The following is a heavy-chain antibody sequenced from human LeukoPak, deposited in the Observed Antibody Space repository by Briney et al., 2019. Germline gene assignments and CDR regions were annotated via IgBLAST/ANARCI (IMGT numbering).Heavy chain of an antibody. CDR1: GFTVSSNF. V-gene: IGHV3-66*01. Sequence: WGSLRLSCAASGFTVSSNFMSWVRQAPGKGLEWVLVFYSGGSTYYADSVKGRFTISRDNSKNPLYLQMNSLRVEDTAVYYCALALVTDYWGQGTLVTVST. CDR3: ALALVTDY. CDR2: FYSGGST. J-gene: IGHJ4*02. D-gene: IGHD3-9*01.